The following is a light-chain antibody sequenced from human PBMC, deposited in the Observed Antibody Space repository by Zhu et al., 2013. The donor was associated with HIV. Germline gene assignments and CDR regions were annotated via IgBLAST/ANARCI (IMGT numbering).Light chain of an antibody. CDR1: QSVSSY. CDR3: QQYGSSPLT. CDR2: GAS. Sequence: EIVLTQSPATLSLSPGERATLSCRASQSVSSYLAWYQQKPGQAPRLLIYGASTRATGIPARFSGSGSGADFTLTISRLEPEDFAVYYCQQYGSSPLTFGQGTKVEIK. J-gene: IGKJ1*01. V-gene: IGKV3-20*01.